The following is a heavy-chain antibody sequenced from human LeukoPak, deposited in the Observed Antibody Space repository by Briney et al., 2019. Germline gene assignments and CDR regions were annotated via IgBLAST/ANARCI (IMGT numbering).Heavy chain of an antibody. Sequence: PGGSLRLSCAASGFTFSSYSMNWVRQAPGKGLEWVSFITSSSIYIYYADSVKGRFTISRDNAKNSLYLQMNSLRAEDTAVYYCVRGSNSYGYIDFDYWGQGTLVTVSS. D-gene: IGHD5-18*01. CDR2: ITSSSIYI. CDR1: GFTFSSYS. CDR3: VRGSNSYGYIDFDY. J-gene: IGHJ4*02. V-gene: IGHV3-21*01.